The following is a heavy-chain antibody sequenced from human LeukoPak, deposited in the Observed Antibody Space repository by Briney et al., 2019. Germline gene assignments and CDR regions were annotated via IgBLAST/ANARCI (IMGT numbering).Heavy chain of an antibody. CDR2: IYSGGTT. J-gene: IGHJ4*02. CDR3: ARAPSFDY. V-gene: IGHV3-53*01. Sequence: GGSLRLSCAASGFTVSTNYMSWVRQTPGKGLEWVSVIYSGGTTYYADSVKGRFTISRDNSKNTLYLQMNSLRAEDTAVYYCARAPSFDYWGQGTLVTVSS. CDR1: GFTVSTNY.